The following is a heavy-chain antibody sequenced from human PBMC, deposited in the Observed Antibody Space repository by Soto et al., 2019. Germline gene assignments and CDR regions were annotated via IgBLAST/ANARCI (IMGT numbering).Heavy chain of an antibody. CDR2: ISAYNGNT. CDR1: GYTFTSYG. V-gene: IGHV1-18*04. CDR3: ARDIAVAAQRGDSQH. J-gene: IGHJ1*01. D-gene: IGHD6-19*01. Sequence: QVQLVQSGAEVKKPGASVKVSCKASGYTFTSYGISWVRQAPGQGLEGMGWISAYNGNTNYAQKHKDRVTMNTDTTTSTAYMELKSLRPDDTAVYHCARDIAVAAQRGDSQHWGPGTLVTVSS.